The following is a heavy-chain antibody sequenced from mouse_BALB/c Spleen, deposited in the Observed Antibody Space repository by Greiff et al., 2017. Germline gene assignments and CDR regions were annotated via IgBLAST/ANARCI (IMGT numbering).Heavy chain of an antibody. CDR3: VRGYGNYDAMDY. CDR2: IRSKSNNYAT. D-gene: IGHD2-1*01. Sequence: EVQVVESGGGLVQPKGSLKLSCAASGFTFNTYAMHWVCQAPGKGLEWVARIRSKSNNYATYYADSVKDRFTISRDDSQSMLYLQMNNLKTEDTAMYYCVRGYGNYDAMDYWGQGTSVTVSS. V-gene: IGHV10-3*03. J-gene: IGHJ4*01. CDR1: GFTFNTYA.